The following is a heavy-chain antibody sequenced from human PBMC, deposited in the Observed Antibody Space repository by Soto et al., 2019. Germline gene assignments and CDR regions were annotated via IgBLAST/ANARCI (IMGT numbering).Heavy chain of an antibody. Sequence: ASVKVSCKASGYTFTGYYMHWVRQAPGQGPEWMGWINPNSGGTNYAQKFQGRVTMTRDTSISTAYMELSRLRSDDTAVYYCATPMLGPREGVDYWGQGTLVTVSS. D-gene: IGHD3-10*02. CDR1: GYTFTGYY. CDR2: INPNSGGT. J-gene: IGHJ4*02. CDR3: ATPMLGPREGVDY. V-gene: IGHV1-2*02.